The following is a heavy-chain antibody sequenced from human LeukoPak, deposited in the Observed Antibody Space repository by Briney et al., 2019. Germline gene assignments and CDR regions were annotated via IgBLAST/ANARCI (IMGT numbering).Heavy chain of an antibody. D-gene: IGHD2-2*01. CDR3: ARVSSTSCCYYFDY. CDR1: GESFSGYL. Sequence: PSETLSLTCGVYGESFSGYLWSWIRQPPGEGLEWIGEINHSGSTNYNPSLKSRVTISVDTSKNQFSLKLSSVTAADTAVYYCARVSSTSCCYYFDYWGQGTLVTVSS. V-gene: IGHV4-34*01. CDR2: INHSGST. J-gene: IGHJ4*02.